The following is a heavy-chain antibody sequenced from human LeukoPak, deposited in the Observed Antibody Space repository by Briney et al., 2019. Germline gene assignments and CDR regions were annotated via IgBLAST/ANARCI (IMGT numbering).Heavy chain of an antibody. CDR3: ARAPYYYDSSGFGGAFDI. Sequence: ASQTLSLTCAVSGGSISSGSYSWSWIRQPPGKGLEWIGYIYHSGSTYYNPSLKSRVTISVDRSKNQFSLKLSSVTAADTAVYYCARAPYYYDSSGFGGAFDIWGQGTMVTVSS. CDR2: IYHSGST. D-gene: IGHD3-22*01. V-gene: IGHV4-30-2*01. CDR1: GGSISSGSYS. J-gene: IGHJ3*02.